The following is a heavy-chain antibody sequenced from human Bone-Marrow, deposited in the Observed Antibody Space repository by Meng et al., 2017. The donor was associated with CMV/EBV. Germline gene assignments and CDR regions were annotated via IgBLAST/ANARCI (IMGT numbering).Heavy chain of an antibody. Sequence: SGTLSLTCTVSGGSISSYYWSWIRQPPGKGLEWIGYIYYSGSTNYNPSLKSRVTISVDTSKNQFPLKLSSVTAAGTAVYYCAGLAAAGTLYNWFDPWGQGTLVTVSS. CDR3: AGLAAAGTLYNWFDP. V-gene: IGHV4-59*01. CDR1: GGSISSYY. J-gene: IGHJ5*02. CDR2: IYYSGST. D-gene: IGHD6-13*01.